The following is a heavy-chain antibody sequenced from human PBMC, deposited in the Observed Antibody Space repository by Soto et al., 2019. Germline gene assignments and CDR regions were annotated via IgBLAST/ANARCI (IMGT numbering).Heavy chain of an antibody. D-gene: IGHD6-19*01. CDR1: GFTFTNSA. V-gene: IGHV1-58*01. J-gene: IGHJ4*02. Sequence: SVKVSCKASGFTFTNSAVQWVRQARGQRLEWIGWIVVGSGNTNYAQKFQERVTITRDMSTSTAYMELSSLRSEDTAVYYCVWSVAGTLTDKYYFDYWGQGTLVTVS. CDR2: IVVGSGNT. CDR3: VWSVAGTLTDKYYFDY.